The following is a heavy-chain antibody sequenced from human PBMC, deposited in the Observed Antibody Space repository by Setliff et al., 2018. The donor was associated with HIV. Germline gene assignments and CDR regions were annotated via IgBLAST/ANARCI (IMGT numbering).Heavy chain of an antibody. D-gene: IGHD3-22*01. J-gene: IGHJ2*01. Sequence: SVKVSCKTSGGTFSSYGVSWVRQAPGQGLQWMGGINPSFGTTDYTQRFQGRVTITTDEPATTVYMELSSLRSDDTAVYYCARGRKSDYYDSNGYLYYYFDLWGRGTLVTVSS. CDR1: GGTFSSYG. CDR2: INPSFGTT. V-gene: IGHV1-69*05. CDR3: ARGRKSDYYDSNGYLYYYFDL.